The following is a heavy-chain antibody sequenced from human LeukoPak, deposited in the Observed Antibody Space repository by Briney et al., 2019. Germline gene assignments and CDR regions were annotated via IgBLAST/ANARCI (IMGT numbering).Heavy chain of an antibody. D-gene: IGHD3-22*01. CDR1: GFTFSSYG. V-gene: IGHV3-30*19. CDR2: IWYDGSNK. CDR3: ARGPPDYYDSSGYYRPYYYYGMDV. Sequence: GGSLRLSCAASGFTFSSYGMHWVRQAPGKGLEWVAVIWYDGSNKYYADSVKGRFTISRDNSKNTLYLQMNSLRAEDTAVYYCARGPPDYYDSSGYYRPYYYYGMDVWGQGTTVTVSS. J-gene: IGHJ6*02.